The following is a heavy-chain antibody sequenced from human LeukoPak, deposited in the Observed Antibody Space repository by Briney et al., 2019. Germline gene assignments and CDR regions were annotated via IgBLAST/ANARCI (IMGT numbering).Heavy chain of an antibody. D-gene: IGHD2-21*02. CDR2: ISAYNGNT. CDR1: GYTFTSYD. J-gene: IGHJ4*02. CDR3: ARDSIGGGDCDY. Sequence: ASVKVSCKASGYTFTSYDINWVRQAPGQGLEWMGWISAYNGNTNYAQKLQGRVTMTTDTSTSTAYMELRSLRSDDTAVYYCARDSIGGGDCDYWGQGTLVTVSS. V-gene: IGHV1-18*01.